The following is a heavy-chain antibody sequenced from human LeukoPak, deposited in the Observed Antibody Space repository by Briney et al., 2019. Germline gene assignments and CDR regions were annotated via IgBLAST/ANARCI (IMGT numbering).Heavy chain of an antibody. CDR1: GFSFSSYA. Sequence: PGRSLRLSCAAFGFSFSSYAMHWVRQAPGKGLEWVAVIWYDGSRYYYADSVKGRFTISRDNSKNTLYLQMNSLRAEDTAVYHCAREKDDAFDIWGQGTMVTVSS. CDR3: AREKDDAFDI. V-gene: IGHV3-33*01. J-gene: IGHJ3*02. CDR2: IWYDGSRY.